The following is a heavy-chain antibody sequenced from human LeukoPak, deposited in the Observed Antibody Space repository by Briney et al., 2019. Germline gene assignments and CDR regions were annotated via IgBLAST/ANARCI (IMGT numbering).Heavy chain of an antibody. CDR1: GGSISSSSYH. D-gene: IGHD3-10*01. V-gene: IGHV4-39*01. CDR3: ARLEGSGIIDY. Sequence: SETLSLTCTVSGGSISSSSYHWGWIRQPPGKGLEWIGSIHDSGSTYYTPPLRSRVTMPVDTSKNQFSLKLSSVTAADAAMYYCARLEGSGIIDYWGQGTLVTASS. CDR2: IHDSGST. J-gene: IGHJ4*02.